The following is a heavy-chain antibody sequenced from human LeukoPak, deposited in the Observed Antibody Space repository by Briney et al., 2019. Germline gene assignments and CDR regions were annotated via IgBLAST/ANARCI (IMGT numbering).Heavy chain of an antibody. CDR2: INHSGST. CDR3: ARERVISYYFDY. D-gene: IGHD3-16*02. J-gene: IGHJ4*02. Sequence: SETLSPTCAVYGGSFSGYYWSWIRQPPGKGLEWIGEINHSGSTNYNPSLKSRVTISVDTSKNQFSLKLSSVTAADTAVYYCARERVISYYFDYWGQGILVTVSS. CDR1: GGSFSGYY. V-gene: IGHV4-34*01.